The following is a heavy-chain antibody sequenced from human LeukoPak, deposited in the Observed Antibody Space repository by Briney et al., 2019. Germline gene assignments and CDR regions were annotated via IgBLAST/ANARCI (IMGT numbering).Heavy chain of an antibody. CDR2: INTNTGDP. D-gene: IGHD3-10*01. CDR1: GYTFTSYA. J-gene: IGHJ4*02. Sequence: ASVKVSCKASGYTFTSYAMNWVRQAPGQGLEWMGWINTNTGDPTFAQGFTGRFVFSLDTSVSTAYLQISSLKAEDTAVYYCARDRLWFGELLEFDYWGQGTLVTVSS. CDR3: ARDRLWFGELLEFDY. V-gene: IGHV7-4-1*02.